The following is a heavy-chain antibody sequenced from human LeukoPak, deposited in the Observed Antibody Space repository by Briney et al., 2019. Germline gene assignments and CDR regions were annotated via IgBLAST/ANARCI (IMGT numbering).Heavy chain of an antibody. CDR2: IYFTGTA. V-gene: IGHV4-4*07. CDR1: GTSLNPFH. J-gene: IGHJ4*02. CDR3: ARKDGDY. Sequence: SETLSLTCTASGTSLNPFHWTWFRQPAGQRLEWIGLIYFTGTATLNPSLRSRVAMSVDLAKNQLFLKLASMTAADTAMYYCARKDGDYWGQGTLVSVSS.